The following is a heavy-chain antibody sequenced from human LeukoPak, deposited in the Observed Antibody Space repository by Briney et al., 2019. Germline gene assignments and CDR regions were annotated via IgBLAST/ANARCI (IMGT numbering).Heavy chain of an antibody. J-gene: IGHJ4*02. CDR2: INPNSGGT. V-gene: IGHV1-2*02. D-gene: IGHD3-22*01. CDR1: GYTFTGYY. Sequence: GASVKVSCKASGYTFTGYYIHWVRQAPGQGLQWMGWINPNSGGTNYIQNFQGRVTMTRGTSISTAYMELSRLRSDDTAVYYCARDVGSGYHYFDYWGQGTLVTVSS. CDR3: ARDVGSGYHYFDY.